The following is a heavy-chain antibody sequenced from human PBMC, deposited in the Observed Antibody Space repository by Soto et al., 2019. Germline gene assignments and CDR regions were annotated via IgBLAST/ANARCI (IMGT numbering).Heavy chain of an antibody. CDR1: GFTFNSYA. D-gene: IGHD2-15*01. J-gene: IGHJ6*02. CDR3: ARGDRGGSGSPASYYYSGLDV. CDR2: VSAGGDMT. Sequence: DVQLLESGGHLVQPGGSLRLSCAASGFTFNSYAMSWVRQAPGKGLEWVSSVSAGGDMTYYSDSVKGRFTISRDNSNNVLFLQMNSLRIEDTALYYCARGDRGGSGSPASYYYSGLDVWGQGTTVTVS. V-gene: IGHV3-23*01.